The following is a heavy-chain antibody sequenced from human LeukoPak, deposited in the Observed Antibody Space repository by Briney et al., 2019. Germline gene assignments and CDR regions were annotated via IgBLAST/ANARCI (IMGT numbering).Heavy chain of an antibody. CDR1: GFTFSSYA. V-gene: IGHV3-7*01. Sequence: PGGSLRLSCAASGFTFSSYAMSWVRQAPGKGLEWVANIKQDGSEKYYVDSVKGRFTISRDNAKNSLYLQMNSLRAEDTAVYYCARAPPSCSGGSCYDHWGQGTLVTVSS. CDR3: ARAPPSCSGGSCYDH. CDR2: IKQDGSEK. J-gene: IGHJ5*02. D-gene: IGHD2-15*01.